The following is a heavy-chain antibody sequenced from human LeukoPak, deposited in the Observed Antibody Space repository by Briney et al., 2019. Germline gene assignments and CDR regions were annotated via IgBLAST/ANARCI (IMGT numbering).Heavy chain of an antibody. D-gene: IGHD2-2*01. Sequence: SETLSLTCTVSGGSITSYYWTWIRQPPGKGLEWIGYIYYSGTTNYNPSLKSRVTISVDTSKNQFSLKLSSVTAADTAVYYCARQRDIVVVFDYWGQGTLVAVSS. CDR1: GGSITSYY. V-gene: IGHV4-59*08. CDR3: ARQRDIVVVFDY. J-gene: IGHJ4*02. CDR2: IYYSGTT.